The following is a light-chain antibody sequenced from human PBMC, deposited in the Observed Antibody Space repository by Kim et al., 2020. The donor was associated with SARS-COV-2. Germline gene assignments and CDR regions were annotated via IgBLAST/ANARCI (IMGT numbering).Light chain of an antibody. CDR3: GTWDSSLSAVV. V-gene: IGLV1-51*01. Sequence: SVLTQPPSVSAAPGQKVSIPCSGGSSNIGNNYVSWYQQFPGTAPKLLIYDNNKRPSGIPDRFSGSKSGTSATLGITGLQTGDEADYYCGTWDSSLSAVVFGGGTQLTVL. CDR1: SSNIGNNY. J-gene: IGLJ3*02. CDR2: DNN.